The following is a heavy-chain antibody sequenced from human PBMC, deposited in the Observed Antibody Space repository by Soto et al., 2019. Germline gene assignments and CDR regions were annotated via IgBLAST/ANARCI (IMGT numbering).Heavy chain of an antibody. V-gene: IGHV1-8*01. CDR1: GYTFTSYD. CDR3: AREVNFYGMDV. J-gene: IGHJ6*02. CDR2: MNPNSGNT. Sequence: ASVKVSCKASGYTFTSYDIDWVRQATGQGLEWMGWMNPNSGNTGYAQKFQGRVTMTRNTSISTAYMELSSLRAEDTAVYYCAREVNFYGMDVWGQGTTVTVSS.